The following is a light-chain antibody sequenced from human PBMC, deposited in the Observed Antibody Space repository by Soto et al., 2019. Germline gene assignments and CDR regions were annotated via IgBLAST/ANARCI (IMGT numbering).Light chain of an antibody. CDR2: DVS. CDR3: SSYTSSSTYG. J-gene: IGLJ1*01. Sequence: QSALTQPASVSGSPGQSITISCTGTSSDVGGYNYVSWYQQHPGKAPKLMIYDVSNLPSGVSNRFSGSKSGNTASLTISGLQAEDEADYYCSSYTSSSTYGFGTGTKLTVL. CDR1: SSDVGGYNY. V-gene: IGLV2-14*01.